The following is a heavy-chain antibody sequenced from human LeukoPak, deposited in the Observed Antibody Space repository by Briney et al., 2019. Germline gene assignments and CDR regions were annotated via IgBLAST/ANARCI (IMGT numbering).Heavy chain of an antibody. CDR2: IYPGDSDT. CDR1: GYMFTSYW. J-gene: IGHJ5*01. Sequence: GESLKISCKGSGYMFTSYWIAWVRQMPGKGLERMAIIYPGDSDTRYSPSFQGQVTISADKSTSTAYLQWGSLKASDTAMYYCARQSDGSWNWFDSWGQGTLVTVSS. CDR3: ARQSDGSWNWFDS. D-gene: IGHD2-15*01. V-gene: IGHV5-51*01.